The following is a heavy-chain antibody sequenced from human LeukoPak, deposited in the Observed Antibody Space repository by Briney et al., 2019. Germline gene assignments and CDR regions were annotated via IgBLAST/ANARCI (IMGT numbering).Heavy chain of an antibody. J-gene: IGHJ4*02. D-gene: IGHD6-13*01. CDR1: GGSISTYY. CDR3: AKGDKGFPLVLRLDS. CDR2: IYYSGST. V-gene: IGHV4-59*01. Sequence: PSETLSLTCTVSGGSISTYYWSWIRQPPGKGLEWIGYIYYSGSTNYNPSLKSRVTISVDTSKNQFSLNLTSLTAADTAVYYCAKGDKGFPLVLRLDSWGQGTLVSVSS.